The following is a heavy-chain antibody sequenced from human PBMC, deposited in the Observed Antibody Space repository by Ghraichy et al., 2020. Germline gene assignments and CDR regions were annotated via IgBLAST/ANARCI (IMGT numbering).Heavy chain of an antibody. V-gene: IGHV4-59*08. CDR3: ARQGRTEYNWFDP. CDR1: GGSISSYY. Sequence: SETLSLTCTVSGGSISSYYWCWIRQPPEQGLEWLGYIYFNGSTNYNPSLKSRVTMTVDTSKKQFSLNLSPVTAADTAGYYCARQGRTEYNWFDPWGQGTLVNVSS. J-gene: IGHJ5*01. D-gene: IGHD1-14*01. CDR2: IYFNGST.